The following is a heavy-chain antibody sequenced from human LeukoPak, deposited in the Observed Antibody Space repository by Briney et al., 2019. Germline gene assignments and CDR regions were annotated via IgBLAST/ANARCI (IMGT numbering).Heavy chain of an antibody. CDR3: ARSVEVGATTYLDY. CDR2: IYYSGST. V-gene: IGHV4-59*01. D-gene: IGHD1-26*01. CDR1: GGSISSYY. Sequence: SETLSLTCTVSGGSISSYYWSWIRQPPGKGLEWIGYIYYSGSTNYNPSLKSRVTISVDTSKNQFSLKLSSVTAADTAVYYCARSVEVGATTYLDYWGQGTLVTVSS. J-gene: IGHJ4*02.